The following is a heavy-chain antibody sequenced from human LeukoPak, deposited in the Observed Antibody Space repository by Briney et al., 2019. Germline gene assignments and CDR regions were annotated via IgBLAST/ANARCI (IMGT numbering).Heavy chain of an antibody. CDR1: GYTFNSHG. Sequence: VKVSCKASGYTFNSHGITWVRQAPGQGLEWMGWISTYNGNTDYAQKLQGRVTITTDTSTSTVYMELSRLRSDDTAVYYCAREGIRGNWFDPWGQGTLVTVSS. D-gene: IGHD1-14*01. CDR3: AREGIRGNWFDP. V-gene: IGHV1-18*01. J-gene: IGHJ5*02. CDR2: ISTYNGNT.